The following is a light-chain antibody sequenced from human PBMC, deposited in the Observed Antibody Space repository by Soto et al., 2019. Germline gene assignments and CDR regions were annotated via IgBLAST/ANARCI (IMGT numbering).Light chain of an antibody. Sequence: DIQMTQSPSSLSASVGDRVTITCRASQGISNYLAWYQQKPGKVPKLLIYAASTLQSGVPSRFSGSGSGTDFKLTISSLQTEDVATYDCQKYNSAPRTVGQGTKVEIK. J-gene: IGKJ1*01. CDR2: AAS. CDR1: QGISNY. V-gene: IGKV1-27*01. CDR3: QKYNSAPRT.